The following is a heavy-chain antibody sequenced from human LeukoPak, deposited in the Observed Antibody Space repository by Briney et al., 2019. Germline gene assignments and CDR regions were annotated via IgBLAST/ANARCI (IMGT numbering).Heavy chain of an antibody. J-gene: IGHJ4*02. CDR2: ISWNSGSI. V-gene: IGHV3-9*01. Sequence: GGSLRLSCAASGFTFDDYAIHWVRQAPGKGLELVSGISWNSGSIGYADCVKGRFTMSIDNARYSLYLQMKSLRAEETALYYCEKEWTSGSYLFDYWGQGTLVTVSS. D-gene: IGHD1-26*01. CDR3: EKEWTSGSYLFDY. CDR1: GFTFDDYA.